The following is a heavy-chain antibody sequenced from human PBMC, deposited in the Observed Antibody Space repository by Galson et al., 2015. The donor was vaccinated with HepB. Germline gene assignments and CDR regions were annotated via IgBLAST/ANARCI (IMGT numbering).Heavy chain of an antibody. CDR2: INPNSGGT. Sequence: SVKVSCKASGYTFTGYYMHWVRQAPGQGLEWMGWINPNSGGTNYAQKFQGRVTMTRDTSISTAYMELSRLRSDDTAVYYCARDAIMITFGGVIVIDYYMDVWGKGTTVTVSS. D-gene: IGHD3-16*02. V-gene: IGHV1-2*02. CDR1: GYTFTGYY. CDR3: ARDAIMITFGGVIVIDYYMDV. J-gene: IGHJ6*03.